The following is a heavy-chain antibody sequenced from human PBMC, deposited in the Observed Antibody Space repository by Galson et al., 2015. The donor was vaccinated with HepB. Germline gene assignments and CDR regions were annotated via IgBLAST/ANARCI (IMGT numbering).Heavy chain of an antibody. CDR3: ARVYFGWGGSSAYWYFDL. J-gene: IGHJ2*01. D-gene: IGHD3-10*01. Sequence: SLRLSCAASGFTFSSYTMNWVRQAPGKGPELVSYISSTGTTMYYADSAKGRFSISRDNAQNSLYLQMNRLRDEETAVYYCARVYFGWGGSSAYWYFDLWGRGALVTVSS. CDR1: GFTFSSYT. V-gene: IGHV3-48*02. CDR2: ISSTGTTM.